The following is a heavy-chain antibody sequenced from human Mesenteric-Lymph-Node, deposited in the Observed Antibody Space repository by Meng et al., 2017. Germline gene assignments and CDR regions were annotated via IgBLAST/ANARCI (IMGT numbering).Heavy chain of an antibody. CDR3: AREFLSSSGWFGDYYYYGMDV. CDR1: GFTFSSYA. J-gene: IGHJ6*02. D-gene: IGHD6-19*01. V-gene: IGHV3-30*01. CDR2: ISYDGSNK. Sequence: GGSLRLSCAASGFTFSSYAMHWVRQAPGKGLEWVAVISYDGSNKYYADSVKGRFTISRDNSKNTLYLQMNSLRAEDTAVYYCAREFLSSSGWFGDYYYYGMDVWGQGTTVTVSS.